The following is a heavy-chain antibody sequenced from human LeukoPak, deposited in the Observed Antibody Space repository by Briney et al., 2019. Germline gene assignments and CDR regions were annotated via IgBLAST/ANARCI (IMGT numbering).Heavy chain of an antibody. Sequence: GASVKVSCKSSGYIFTIYYIHWVRQAPGQGLEWMGLINPGGDNTDYAQNFQGRVTMTRDTSTSTVYMGLSRLRSEDTAVYYCARIRDGYNDVYDIWGQGTMVTVSS. J-gene: IGHJ3*02. CDR3: ARIRDGYNDVYDI. D-gene: IGHD5-24*01. CDR1: GYIFTIYY. CDR2: INPGGDNT. V-gene: IGHV1-46*01.